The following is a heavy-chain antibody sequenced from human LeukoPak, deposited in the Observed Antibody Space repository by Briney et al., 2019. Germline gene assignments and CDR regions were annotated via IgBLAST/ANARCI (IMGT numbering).Heavy chain of an antibody. D-gene: IGHD3-22*01. CDR2: ISYDGSNK. V-gene: IGHV3-30-3*01. Sequence: GGSLRLSCIASGFTFSSYAMHWVRQAPGKGLEWVAVISYDGSNKYYADSVKGRFTISRDNSKNTLYLQMNSLRAEDTAVYYCASLFPNYYDSSGNFDYWGQGTLVTVSS. CDR3: ASLFPNYYDSSGNFDY. J-gene: IGHJ4*02. CDR1: GFTFSSYA.